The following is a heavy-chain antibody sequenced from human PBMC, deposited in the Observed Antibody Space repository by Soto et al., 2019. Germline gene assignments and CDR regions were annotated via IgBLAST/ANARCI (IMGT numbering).Heavy chain of an antibody. Sequence: GGSLRLSXVVSGLSLNNYAIAWVRHAPGKGLEFVSTIDVLDGAWYSDSVRGRLAISRDVSRNTVYLQMSSLRVEDTAIYFCSDWRAGGPVNLDHWGPGTRVTVSS. CDR3: SDWRAGGPVNLDH. CDR1: GLSLNNYA. D-gene: IGHD2-15*01. V-gene: IGHV3-23*01. J-gene: IGHJ4*02. CDR2: IDVLDGA.